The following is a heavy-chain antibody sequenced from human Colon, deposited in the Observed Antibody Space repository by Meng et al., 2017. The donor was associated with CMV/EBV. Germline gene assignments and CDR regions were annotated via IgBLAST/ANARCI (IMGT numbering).Heavy chain of an antibody. CDR3: ARDLSGTYFH. V-gene: IGHV3-11*01. CDR1: GFTFRDY. D-gene: IGHD1-26*01. Sequence: SCVVSGFTFRDYMSWIRQAPGKGLEWVSFITAGGSSTYYADSVKGRFTISRDNAKNSLYLQMNSLRVEDTAMYYCARDLSGTYFHWGQGTLVTVSS. J-gene: IGHJ1*01. CDR2: ITAGGSST.